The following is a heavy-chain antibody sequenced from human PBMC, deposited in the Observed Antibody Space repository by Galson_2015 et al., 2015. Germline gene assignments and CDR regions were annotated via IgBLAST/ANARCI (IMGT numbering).Heavy chain of an antibody. Sequence: SLRLSCAASGFTFSSYAMHWVRQAPGKGLEWVAVIWYDGSNKYYADSVKGRFTISRDNSKNTLYLQMNSLRAEDTAVYYCAREGIAVAGNYYYYGMDVWGQGTTVTASS. CDR3: AREGIAVAGNYYYYGMDV. CDR2: IWYDGSNK. D-gene: IGHD6-19*01. CDR1: GFTFSSYA. J-gene: IGHJ6*02. V-gene: IGHV3-33*08.